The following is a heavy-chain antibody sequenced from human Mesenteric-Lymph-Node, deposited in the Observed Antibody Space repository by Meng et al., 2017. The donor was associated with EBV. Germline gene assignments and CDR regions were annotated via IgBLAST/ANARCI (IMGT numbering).Heavy chain of an antibody. CDR2: INDSGST. CDR1: GGSFSGYY. J-gene: IGHJ4*02. Sequence: QVQLQQWGAGLLKSSETLSLTCAFYGGSFSGYYWSWIRQPPGKGLEWIGEINDSGSTNYNPSLKSRVTISVDTSKNQFSLKLSSVTAADTAVYYCARGRDYDFWSGLFDYWGQGTLVTVSS. D-gene: IGHD3-3*01. CDR3: ARGRDYDFWSGLFDY. V-gene: IGHV4-34*01.